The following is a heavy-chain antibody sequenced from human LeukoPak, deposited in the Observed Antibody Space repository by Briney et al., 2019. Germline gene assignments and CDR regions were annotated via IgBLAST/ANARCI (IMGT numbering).Heavy chain of an antibody. D-gene: IGHD4-17*01. J-gene: IGHJ4*02. CDR1: GFTFSSYG. CDR2: ISYDGSNK. V-gene: IGHV3-30*03. Sequence: GGSLRLSCAASGFTFSSYGMHWVRQAPGKGLEWVTLISYDGSNKYYADSVKGRFTISRDNSKNTLYLQMNSLRADDTAVYYCVRVLTVTFDSWGQGTLVTVSS. CDR3: VRVLTVTFDS.